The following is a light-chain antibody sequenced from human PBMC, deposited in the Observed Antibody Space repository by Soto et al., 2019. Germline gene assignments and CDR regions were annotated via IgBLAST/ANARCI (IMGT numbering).Light chain of an antibody. Sequence: QSALTQPPSASGSPGQSVTISCTGTSSDVGGYNYVSWYQQHPGKAPKLMIYEVSKRPSGVPDRFSRSKSGNTASLTVSGLQAEDEADYYCSSYAGSNNFFGTGTKLTVL. CDR1: SSDVGGYNY. CDR3: SSYAGSNNF. J-gene: IGLJ1*01. CDR2: EVS. V-gene: IGLV2-8*01.